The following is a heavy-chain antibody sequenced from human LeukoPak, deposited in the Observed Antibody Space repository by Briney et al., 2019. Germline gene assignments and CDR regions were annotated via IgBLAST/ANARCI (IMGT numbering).Heavy chain of an antibody. CDR2: IYYSGST. CDR1: GGSISSYY. Sequence: SETLSLTCTVSGGSISSYYWSWIRQPPGKGLEWIGYIYYSGSTNYNPSLKSRVTISVDTSKNQFSLKLSSVTAADTAVYYCARRPRQSYFDYWGQGTLVTVSS. CDR3: ARRPRQSYFDY. V-gene: IGHV4-59*08. J-gene: IGHJ4*02.